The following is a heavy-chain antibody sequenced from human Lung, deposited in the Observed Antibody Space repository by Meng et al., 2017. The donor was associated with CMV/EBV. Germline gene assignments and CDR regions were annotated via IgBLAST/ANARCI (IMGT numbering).Heavy chain of an antibody. J-gene: IGHJ4*02. CDR1: GFTFSDYA. V-gene: IGHV3-23*03. CDR2: IYSGDIST. Sequence: GGSLRLXCVASGFTFSDYAMTWVRQAPRKGLEWVSTIYSGDISTFYADSVKGRFTISRDSSKNTLYLQMNSLRAEDTALYYCAKGGEWLALDYWGQGTLVTVSS. CDR3: AKGGEWLALDY. D-gene: IGHD3-3*01.